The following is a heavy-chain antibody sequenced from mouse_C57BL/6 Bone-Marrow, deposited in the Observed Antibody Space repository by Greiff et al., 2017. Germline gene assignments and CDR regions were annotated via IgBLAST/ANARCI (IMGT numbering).Heavy chain of an antibody. CDR3: ARGGLWLRTLGFDV. CDR1: GYAFSSSW. V-gene: IGHV1-82*01. Sequence: VQLQESGPELVKPGASVKISCKASGYAFSSSWMNWVKQRPGKGLEWIGRIYPGDGDTNYNGKFKGKATLTADKSSSTAYMQLSSLTSEDSAVYFCARGGLWLRTLGFDVWGTGTTVTVSS. J-gene: IGHJ1*03. CDR2: IYPGDGDT. D-gene: IGHD2-2*01.